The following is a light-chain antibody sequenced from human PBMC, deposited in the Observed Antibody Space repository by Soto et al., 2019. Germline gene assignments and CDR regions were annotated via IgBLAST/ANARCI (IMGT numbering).Light chain of an antibody. CDR1: SSNIGAGYD. CDR2: GNS. CDR3: QSYDSSLSGVV. J-gene: IGLJ2*01. V-gene: IGLV1-40*01. Sequence: QSVLTQPPSVSGAPGQRVTISFTGTSSNIGAGYDVHWYRQLPGTAPKLLIYGNSNRPSGVPDRFSGSKSGTSASLAITGLQAKDEADYYRQSYDSSLSGVVFGGGTKLTVL.